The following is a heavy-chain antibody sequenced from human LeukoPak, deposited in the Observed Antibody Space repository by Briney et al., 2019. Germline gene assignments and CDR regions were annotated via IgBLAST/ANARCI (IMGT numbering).Heavy chain of an antibody. CDR3: AIEVGELLTY. CDR2: VDPEDGGI. D-gene: IGHD3-16*01. J-gene: IGHJ4*02. Sequence: ASVKVSCKVSGYTLIELSMHWVRQAPGRGVEWMGGVDPEDGGIIYGQKLQGRRTIKEHTATDTAYIELSRLSSVEPAEYYCAIEVGELLTYWGQGTLVTVPS. CDR1: GYTLIELS. V-gene: IGHV1-24*01.